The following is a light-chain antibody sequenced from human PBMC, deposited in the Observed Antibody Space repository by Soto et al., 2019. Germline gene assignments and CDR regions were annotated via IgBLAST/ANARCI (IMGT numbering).Light chain of an antibody. J-gene: IGKJ4*01. V-gene: IGKV1-9*01. CDR2: DAS. CDR1: QGISTY. Sequence: DIPLTQSPSFLYASVGDRVTITCRASQGISTYLAWYQQRPGKAPKLLIYDASTLQSGVPSRFSGSRSGTEFTLTISSLQPEDLAAYYCQQLNGYVALTFGGGTKVEI. CDR3: QQLNGYVALT.